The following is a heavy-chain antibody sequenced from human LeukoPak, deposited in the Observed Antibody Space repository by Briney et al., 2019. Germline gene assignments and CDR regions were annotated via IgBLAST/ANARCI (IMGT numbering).Heavy chain of an antibody. J-gene: IGHJ4*02. D-gene: IGHD3-3*01. CDR1: GGSISSGNYF. CDR2: IYTGGST. V-gene: IGHV4-61*02. Sequence: SQTLSLTCTVSGGSISSGNYFWSWIRQPAGKGLEWIGRIYTGGSTNYNPSLKSRVTISVDTSKNQFSLKLSSVTAADTAVYYCARSPLEYDFWSGRHYYFGYWGQGTLVTVPS. CDR3: ARSPLEYDFWSGRHYYFGY.